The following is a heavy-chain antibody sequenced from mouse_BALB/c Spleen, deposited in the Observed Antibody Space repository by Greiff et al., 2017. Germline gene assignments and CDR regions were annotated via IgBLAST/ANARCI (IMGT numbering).Heavy chain of an antibody. V-gene: IGHV1-87*01. CDR1: GYTFTSYW. Sequence: SGAELARPGASVKLSCKASGYTFTSYWMQWVKQRPGQGLEWIGAIYPGDGDTRYTQKFKGKATLTADKSSSTAYMQLSSLASEDSAVYYCARGGDRYGNFDYWGQGTTLTVSS. CDR3: ARGGDRYGNFDY. J-gene: IGHJ2*01. CDR2: IYPGDGDT. D-gene: IGHD2-14*01.